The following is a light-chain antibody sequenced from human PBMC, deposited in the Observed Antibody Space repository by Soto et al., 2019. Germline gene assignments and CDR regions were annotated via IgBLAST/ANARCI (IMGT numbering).Light chain of an antibody. J-gene: IGLJ2*01. CDR2: INSDGTH. CDR1: SGRSSNA. Sequence: QLVLTQSPSASASLGASVKLTCTLSSGRSSNAIAWHQQQPEKGPRYLMKINSDGTHYKGDGIPDRFSGSSSGAERYLTISSLQSEDEADYYCQTWGTGIVIFGGGTKLTVL. CDR3: QTWGTGIVI. V-gene: IGLV4-69*02.